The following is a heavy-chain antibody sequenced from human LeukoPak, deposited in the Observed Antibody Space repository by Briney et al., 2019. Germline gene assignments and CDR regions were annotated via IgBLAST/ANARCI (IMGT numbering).Heavy chain of an antibody. CDR1: GYTSRGNY. V-gene: IGHV1-2*02. J-gene: IGHJ4*02. CDR3: ARDPSSVTLYFFDY. D-gene: IGHD4-11*01. CDR2: IDANNGDT. Sequence: ASVKISCKASGYTSRGNYIHWLRQAPGQGLEWMGWIDANNGDTKSAQKFQGRVTMSRDTSISTAYMDLSSLSPDDAAVYYCARDPSSVTLYFFDYWGQGTLVTVSS.